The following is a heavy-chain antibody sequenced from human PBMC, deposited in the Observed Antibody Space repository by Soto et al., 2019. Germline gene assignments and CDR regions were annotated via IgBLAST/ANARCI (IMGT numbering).Heavy chain of an antibody. D-gene: IGHD6-19*01. CDR1: GGSISSYY. CDR2: VYYSGTT. Sequence: QVQLQESGPGLVKPSETLSLTCTVSGGSISSYYWNWIRQPPGKGLEWIGYVYYSGTTNYNPSLKSRVTTSVDTTKNTFSLKLTSITDADTDVYYYASLDSSAWYYFDYWGQRTLVTVSS. CDR3: ASLDSSAWYYFDY. J-gene: IGHJ4*02. V-gene: IGHV4-59*08.